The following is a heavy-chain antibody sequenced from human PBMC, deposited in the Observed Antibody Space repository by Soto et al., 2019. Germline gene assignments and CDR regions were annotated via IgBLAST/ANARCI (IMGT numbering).Heavy chain of an antibody. V-gene: IGHV4-39*01. CDR1: GGSINSRTYY. D-gene: IGHD3-22*01. Sequence: PSETLSLTCAVSGGSINSRTYYWGWIRQPPGKGLEWIGSIHYSGDTYFNPSLRSRVTLSVDTSKNQFSLNLRSVTAADTAVYYCAKHPVFLFYDFSFDPWGQGTLVTVSS. CDR2: IHYSGDT. CDR3: AKHPVFLFYDFSFDP. J-gene: IGHJ5*02.